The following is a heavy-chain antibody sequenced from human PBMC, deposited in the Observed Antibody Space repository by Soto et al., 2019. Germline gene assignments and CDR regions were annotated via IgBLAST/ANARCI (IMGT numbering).Heavy chain of an antibody. CDR3: ARRQDFGGPHYYYGMDV. CDR1: GFIINNYA. D-gene: IGHD3-3*01. J-gene: IGHJ6*02. V-gene: IGHV3-30*04. Sequence: QVQLVESGGGVVQPGRSLRVSCAASGFIINNYAMHWVRQTPGKGLEWVAVISYDGSNKYYADSVKGRFTISRDNSKNTLYMEMNNLRPDDTPVYYCARRQDFGGPHYYYGMDVWGQGTTVTVSS. CDR2: ISYDGSNK.